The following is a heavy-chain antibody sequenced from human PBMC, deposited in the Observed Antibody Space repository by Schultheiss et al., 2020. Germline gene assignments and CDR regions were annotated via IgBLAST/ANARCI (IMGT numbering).Heavy chain of an antibody. CDR3: ARPQYNYYYYYGMDV. J-gene: IGHJ6*02. CDR2: IYYSGST. CDR1: CGSISSSSYY. Sequence: SQTLSLTCTVSCGSISSSSYYWGWIRQPPGKGLEWIGSIYYSGSTYYNPSLKSRVTISVDTSKNQFSLKLSSVTAADTAVYYCARPQYNYYYYYGMDVWGQGTTVTVSS. V-gene: IGHV4-39*01. D-gene: IGHD5-18*01.